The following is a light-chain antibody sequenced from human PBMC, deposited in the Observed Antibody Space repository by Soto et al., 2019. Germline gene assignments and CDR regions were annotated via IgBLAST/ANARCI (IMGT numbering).Light chain of an antibody. CDR3: ASWDDTLSGVV. CDR2: YDD. CDR1: SSNIGNNA. Sequence: QSVLTQPPSVSGAPGQRVTIFCSGSSSNIGNNAVNWYQQLSGKPPRALIYYDDLLPSGVSKRFSGSKSGTSVSLAISGLQSDDEGDYYCASWDDTLSGVVCGGGTKLTVL. V-gene: IGLV1-36*01. J-gene: IGLJ3*02.